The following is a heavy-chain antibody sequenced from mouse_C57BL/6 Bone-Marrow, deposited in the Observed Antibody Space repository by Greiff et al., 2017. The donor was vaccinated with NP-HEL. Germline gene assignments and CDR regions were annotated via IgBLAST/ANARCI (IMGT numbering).Heavy chain of an antibody. CDR3: ARGGYYDYDRRFAY. J-gene: IGHJ3*01. CDR1: GYAFSSSW. Sequence: VQLQQSGPELVKPGASVKISCKASGYAFSSSWMNWVKQRPGKGLEWIGRIYPGDGDTNYNGKFKGKATLTADKSSSTAYMQLSSLTSEDSAVYFCARGGYYDYDRRFAYWGQGTLVTVSA. D-gene: IGHD2-4*01. V-gene: IGHV1-82*01. CDR2: IYPGDGDT.